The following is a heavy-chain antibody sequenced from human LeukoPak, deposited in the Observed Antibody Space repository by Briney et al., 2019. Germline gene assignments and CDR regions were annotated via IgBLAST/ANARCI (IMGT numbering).Heavy chain of an antibody. CDR3: TKTFYGGSYLGFDY. D-gene: IGHD1-26*01. CDR2: ISGGGST. CDR1: GFTFSGYD. J-gene: IGHJ4*02. V-gene: IGHV3-23*01. Sequence: GGSLRLSCAASGFTFSGYDMSWVRQAPGKGLEWVSSISGGGSTYYADSVKGLFTISRDNSKTTLYLQMNSLRAEYTAVYDCTKTFYGGSYLGFDYWGQGTLVTVSS.